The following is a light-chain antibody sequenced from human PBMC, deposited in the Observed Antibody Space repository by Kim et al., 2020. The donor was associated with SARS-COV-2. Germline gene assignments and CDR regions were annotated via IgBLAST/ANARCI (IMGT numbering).Light chain of an antibody. CDR3: QHSYSVPPT. J-gene: IGKJ1*01. CDR2: AAS. Sequence: ASVGDRVTVTCRASKGISNYLNWYQQKPGKAPKLLIYAASTLQAGVPTRFSGSGSGTDFTLTISGLQREDFATYYSQHSYSVPPTFGQETKVDIK. V-gene: IGKV1-39*01. CDR1: KGISNY.